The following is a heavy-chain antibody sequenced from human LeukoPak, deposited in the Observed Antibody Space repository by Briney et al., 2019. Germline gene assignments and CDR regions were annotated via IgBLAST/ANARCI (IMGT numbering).Heavy chain of an antibody. V-gene: IGHV3-48*01. CDR3: ARNQEIDYYDSSGFYWGVEY. CDR2: ISGGGGTI. D-gene: IGHD3-22*01. J-gene: IGHJ4*02. CDR1: GFAFSAYS. Sequence: GGSLRLSCAASGFAFSAYSMNWVRQAPGKGLEWVAYISGGGGTIYYADSVKGRFTISRDNAKNSLYLQMDSLRAEDTAVYYCARNQEIDYYDSSGFYWGVEYWGQGTLVTVSS.